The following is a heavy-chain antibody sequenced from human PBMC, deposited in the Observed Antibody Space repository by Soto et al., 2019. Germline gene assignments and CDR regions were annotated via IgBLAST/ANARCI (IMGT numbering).Heavy chain of an antibody. J-gene: IGHJ6*02. Sequence: GGSLRLSCAASGFTFSNYNMNWVRQAPGKGLEWISSISISNFIYYADSVKGRFTISRDNAKNSLYLQMNSLRPEDTAVFYCARDRGSHYYYYYGMDVWGQGTTVTVSS. V-gene: IGHV3-21*01. CDR1: GFTFSNYN. CDR3: ARDRGSHYYYYYGMDV. D-gene: IGHD6-25*01. CDR2: ISISNFI.